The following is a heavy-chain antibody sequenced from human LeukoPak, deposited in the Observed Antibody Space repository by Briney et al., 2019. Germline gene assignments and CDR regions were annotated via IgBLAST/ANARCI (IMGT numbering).Heavy chain of an antibody. D-gene: IGHD4-23*01. Sequence: GGSLRLSCVASGFTFSDYWMHWVRQAPGKGLEWVSSISSSSSYIYYADSVKGRFTISRDNAKNSLYLQMNSLRAEDTAVYYCARDKSDYGGKKYFQHWGQGTLVTVSS. V-gene: IGHV3-21*01. J-gene: IGHJ1*01. CDR3: ARDKSDYGGKKYFQH. CDR1: GFTFSDYW. CDR2: ISSSSSYI.